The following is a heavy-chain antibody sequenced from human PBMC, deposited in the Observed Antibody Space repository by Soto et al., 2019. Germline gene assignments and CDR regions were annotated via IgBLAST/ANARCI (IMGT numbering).Heavy chain of an antibody. Sequence: QVQLQESGPGLVKPSQTLSLTCTVSGGSISSGGYYWNWIRQHPEKGLEWIGYIYYSGSTYYNPSLKSRVTISVDTSKNQFSLKLSSVTAADTAVYYCARGPAYGNYEFYFDCWGQGTLVTVSS. V-gene: IGHV4-31*03. CDR2: IYYSGST. CDR1: GGSISSGGYY. CDR3: ARGPAYGNYEFYFDC. D-gene: IGHD4-17*01. J-gene: IGHJ4*02.